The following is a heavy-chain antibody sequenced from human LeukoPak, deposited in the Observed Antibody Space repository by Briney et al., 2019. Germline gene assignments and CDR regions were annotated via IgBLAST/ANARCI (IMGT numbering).Heavy chain of an antibody. CDR2: IRSKAYGGTT. CDR3: TRAPIAIAVAGFPPY. V-gene: IGHV3-49*03. Sequence: PGGSLRLSCTASGFTFGDYAMSWFRQAPGKGLEWVGFIRSKAYGGTTEYAASVKGRFTISRDDSKSIAYLQMNNLKTEDTAVYYCTRAPIAIAVAGFPPYWGQGTLVTVSS. CDR1: GFTFGDYA. J-gene: IGHJ4*02. D-gene: IGHD6-19*01.